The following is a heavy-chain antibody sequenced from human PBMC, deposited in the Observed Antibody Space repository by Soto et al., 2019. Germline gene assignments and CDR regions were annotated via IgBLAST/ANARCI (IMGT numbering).Heavy chain of an antibody. V-gene: IGHV4-39*01. D-gene: IGHD2-15*01. Sequence: XESLTHPFTVSGDSISSSTYYWGWIRQPPGKVLEWIGNMYSTGSTYYNPSLTSRVTISGDTSKNQFSLRLTYVTAADTAVYYCVSATSGRSTWKSPLDDWGQGSLVTVSS. J-gene: IGHJ4*02. CDR1: GDSISSSTYY. CDR3: VSATSGRSTWKSPLDD. CDR2: MYSTGST.